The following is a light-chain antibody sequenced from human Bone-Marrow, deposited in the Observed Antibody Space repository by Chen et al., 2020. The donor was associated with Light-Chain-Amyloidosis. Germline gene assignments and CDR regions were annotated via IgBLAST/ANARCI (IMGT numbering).Light chain of an antibody. V-gene: IGKV3-11*01. CDR1: QSVGSS. Sequence: EIVLTQSPATLSLSPGDTATLSCRASQSVGSSLAWYQQKPGQAPGLLIYEASTRATGIPARFSGSGSGSGIALTISCLETGCFAVYYCKQRSTRHPFVTFGGGTRVDSK. CDR3: KQRSTRHPFVT. CDR2: EAS. J-gene: IGKJ4*01.